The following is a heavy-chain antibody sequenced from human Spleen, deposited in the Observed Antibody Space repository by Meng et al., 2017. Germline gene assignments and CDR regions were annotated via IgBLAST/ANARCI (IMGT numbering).Heavy chain of an antibody. CDR2: ISSSGSTI. J-gene: IGHJ4*02. D-gene: IGHD2-2*01. V-gene: IGHV3-48*03. CDR1: GFTFSSYE. CDR3: ARTYCSSTSCYDFFDY. Sequence: GESLKISCAASGFTFSSYEMNWVRQAPGKGLEWVSYISSSGSTIYYADSVKGRFTISRDNAKNSLYLQMNSLRAEDTAVYYCARTYCSSTSCYDFFDYWGQGTLVTVPQ.